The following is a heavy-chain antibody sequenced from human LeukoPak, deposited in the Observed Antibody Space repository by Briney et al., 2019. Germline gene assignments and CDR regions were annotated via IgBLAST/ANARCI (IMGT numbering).Heavy chain of an antibody. V-gene: IGHV3-33*08. CDR1: GFTFSNAW. D-gene: IGHD6-13*01. CDR2: IWYDGSNK. Sequence: GGSLRLSCAASGFTFSNAWMSWVRQAPGKGLEWVAVIWYDGSNKYYADSVKGRFTISRDNSKNTLYLQMNSLRAEDTAVYYCARDRGIAAAGPFDYWGQGTLVTVSS. CDR3: ARDRGIAAAGPFDY. J-gene: IGHJ4*02.